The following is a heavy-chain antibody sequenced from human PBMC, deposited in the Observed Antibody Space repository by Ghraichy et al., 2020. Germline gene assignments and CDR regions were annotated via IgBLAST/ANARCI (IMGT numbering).Heavy chain of an antibody. V-gene: IGHV3-48*02. CDR3: ARGSKVVRFYYYDGMDV. CDR2: ISASSRST. CDR1: GFTFSGYS. D-gene: IGHD4-23*01. Sequence: GGSLRLSCAASGFTFSGYSMNWVRQAPGKGLEWLSYISASSRSTFYADSVKGRFTISRDNAKNSLYLQVKSLRDEDTAVYYCARGSKVVRFYYYDGMDVCGQGTTVTVSS. J-gene: IGHJ6*02.